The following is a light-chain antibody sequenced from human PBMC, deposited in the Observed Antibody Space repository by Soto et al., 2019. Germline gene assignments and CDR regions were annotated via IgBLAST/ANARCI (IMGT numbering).Light chain of an antibody. CDR3: SSYTISSTLVL. CDR1: SSDVGGYDY. Sequence: QSALTQPASVSGSPGQSITISCTGTSSDVGGYDYISWYQQHPGKAPKLIINDVSNRPSGVSNRFSGSKSGNTASLTISGLQAEDEAHYYCSSYTISSTLVLFGGGTKLTVL. V-gene: IGLV2-14*01. J-gene: IGLJ2*01. CDR2: DVS.